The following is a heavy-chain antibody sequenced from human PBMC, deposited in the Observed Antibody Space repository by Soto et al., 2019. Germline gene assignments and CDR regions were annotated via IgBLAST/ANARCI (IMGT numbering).Heavy chain of an antibody. CDR3: AREGAHSTGWYDYFDQ. CDR2: ISTYHGNT. V-gene: IGHV1-18*04. CDR1: GYTFISYR. J-gene: IGHJ4*02. Sequence: QVQLVQSGGEVKKPGASVNISCKATGYTFISYRITWVRQAPGQGLEWMGWISTYHGNTKYAQSLQVRVTLTRDTSTNTAFMEIRGLRSDDTAIYYCAREGAHSTGWYDYFDQGGQGTLVAGSS. D-gene: IGHD6-13*01.